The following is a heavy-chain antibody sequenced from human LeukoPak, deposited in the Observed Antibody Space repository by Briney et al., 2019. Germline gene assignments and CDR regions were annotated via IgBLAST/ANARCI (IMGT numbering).Heavy chain of an antibody. J-gene: IGHJ2*01. V-gene: IGHV4-34*01. CDR2: INHSGST. Sequence: PSETLSLTCAVYGGSFSGYYWSWIRQPPGKGLEWIGEINHSGSTNYNPSLKSRVTISVDTSKNQFSLKLSSVTAADTAVYYYARGRSRYFDLWGRGTLVTVSS. CDR1: GGSFSGYY. CDR3: ARGRSRYFDL.